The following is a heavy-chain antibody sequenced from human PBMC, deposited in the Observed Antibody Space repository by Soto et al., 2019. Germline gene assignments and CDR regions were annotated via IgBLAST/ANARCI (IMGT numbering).Heavy chain of an antibody. Sequence: QVQLVQSGAEVKKPGSSVKVSCKASGGTFSSYAISWVRQAPGQGLEWMGGIIPIFGTANYAQKFQGRVTITADESTSTDYMELSSLRSEDTAVYYCARSKRGVGATTAHYYYYYGMDVWGQGTTVTVSS. CDR2: IIPIFGTA. J-gene: IGHJ6*02. D-gene: IGHD1-26*01. CDR1: GGTFSSYA. CDR3: ARSKRGVGATTAHYYYYYGMDV. V-gene: IGHV1-69*12.